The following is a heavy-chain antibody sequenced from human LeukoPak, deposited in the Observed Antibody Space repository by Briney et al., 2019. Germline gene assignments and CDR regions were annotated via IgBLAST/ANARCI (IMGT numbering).Heavy chain of an antibody. D-gene: IGHD1-26*01. V-gene: IGHV3-11*04. Sequence: GGSLRLSCAASGFTFSNAWMSWVRQAPGKGLEWVSYISGSGSTMYYADSVKGRFTISRDNAKNSLYLQMNSLRAEDTAVYYCAREEWEFDYWGQGTLVTVSS. CDR1: GFTFSNAW. CDR2: ISGSGSTM. J-gene: IGHJ4*02. CDR3: AREEWEFDY.